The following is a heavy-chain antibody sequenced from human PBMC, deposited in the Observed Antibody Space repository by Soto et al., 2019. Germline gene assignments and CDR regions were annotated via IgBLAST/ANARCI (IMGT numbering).Heavy chain of an antibody. V-gene: IGHV4-34*01. CDR3: ARGRGGYYYDSSGYYDDAFNI. CDR2: INHSGST. D-gene: IGHD3-22*01. CDR1: GESFSGYY. J-gene: IGHJ3*02. Sequence: SETLSLTCAVYGESFSGYYWSWIRQPPGKGLEWIGEINHSGSTNYNPSLKSRVTISVDTSKNQFSLKLSSVTAADTAVYYCARGRGGYYYDSSGYYDDAFNIWGQGTMVTVSS.